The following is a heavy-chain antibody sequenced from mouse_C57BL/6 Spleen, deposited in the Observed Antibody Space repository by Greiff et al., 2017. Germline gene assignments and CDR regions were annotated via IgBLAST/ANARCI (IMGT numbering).Heavy chain of an antibody. D-gene: IGHD4-1*02. V-gene: IGHV1-64*01. J-gene: IGHJ2*01. CDR1: GYTFTSYW. CDR3: ARGSPNWDVYDCDY. CDR2: IHPNSGST. Sequence: QVQLQQPGAELVKPGASVKLSCKASGYTFTSYWMHWVKQRPGQGLEWIGMIHPNSGSTNYNEKFKSKAKLTVDKSSSTAYRQLSSRTSEDSAVYYCARGSPNWDVYDCDYWGQGTTRTVSS.